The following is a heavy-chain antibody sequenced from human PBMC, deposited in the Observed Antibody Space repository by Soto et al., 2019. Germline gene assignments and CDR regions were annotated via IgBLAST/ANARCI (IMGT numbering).Heavy chain of an antibody. Sequence: QVQLQESGPGLVKPSGTLSLTCAVSGGSISSSNWLSWVRQPPGKGLVWIGEFSHRGSTNYHPSLNSRSTISVVKSKNQFSVKLSSVTAADTAVYYCARGDSGYDPLDYWGEGTLVTVSS. J-gene: IGHJ4*02. CDR2: FSHRGST. CDR3: ARGDSGYDPLDY. CDR1: GGSISSSNW. D-gene: IGHD5-12*01. V-gene: IGHV4-4*02.